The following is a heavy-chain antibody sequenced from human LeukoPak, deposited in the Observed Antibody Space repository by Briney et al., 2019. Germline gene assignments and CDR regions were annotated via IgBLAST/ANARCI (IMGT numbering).Heavy chain of an antibody. CDR2: ISYDGRKE. CDR3: AKGRRYNILTGYYVSEVDP. D-gene: IGHD3-9*01. Sequence: GGSLRLSCPASGFTFSSFGMHWVRQAPGKGLQWVAFISYDGRKEYYADSVKGRFTISRDNSKNTLYLQMNSLRAEDTAVYYCAKGRRYNILTGYYVSEVDPWGQGILVTVSS. V-gene: IGHV3-30*18. CDR1: GFTFSSFG. J-gene: IGHJ5*02.